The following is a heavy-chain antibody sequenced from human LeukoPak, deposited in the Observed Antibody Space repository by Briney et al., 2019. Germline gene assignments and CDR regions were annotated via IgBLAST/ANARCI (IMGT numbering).Heavy chain of an antibody. V-gene: IGHV3-13*01. CDR2: IGTAGDT. D-gene: IGHD6-19*01. CDR3: ARVKGSGWQRSYYYYYYGMDV. J-gene: IGHJ6*02. Sequence: GGSLRLSCAASGSTFSSYDMHWVRQATGKGLEWVSAIGTAGDTYYPGSVKGRFTISRENAKNSLYLQMNSLRAEDTAVYYCARVKGSGWQRSYYYYYYGMDVWGQGTTVTVSS. CDR1: GSTFSSYD.